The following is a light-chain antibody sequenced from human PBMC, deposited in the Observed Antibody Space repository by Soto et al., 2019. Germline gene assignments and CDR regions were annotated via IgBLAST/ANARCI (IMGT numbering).Light chain of an antibody. Sequence: EIVMTQSPATLSVSPGERATLSCRASQSVTSNLAWYQQRAGPAPRLLIYGASTRATVIPSRFSGSGSGTEFTLTISSLQSEYFAVYYCQQYNNWPQTFGQGTKVEIK. V-gene: IGKV3-15*01. J-gene: IGKJ2*01. CDR1: QSVTSN. CDR3: QQYNNWPQT. CDR2: GAS.